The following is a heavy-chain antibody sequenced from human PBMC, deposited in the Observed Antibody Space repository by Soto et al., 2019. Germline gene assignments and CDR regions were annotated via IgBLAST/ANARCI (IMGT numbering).Heavy chain of an antibody. CDR2: IYSGGGT. CDR1: GFTVSNNY. J-gene: IGHJ4*02. CDR3: AGYSHKGD. D-gene: IGHD1-26*01. Sequence: LVESGGGLVQPGGSLRLSCAASGFTVSNNYMSWVRQAPGKGLEWVSLIYSGGGTHYADSVKGRFTISRDNSKNTLYLQMSSLRVEDTAVYYCAGYSHKGDWGQGTLVTVSS. V-gene: IGHV3-66*01.